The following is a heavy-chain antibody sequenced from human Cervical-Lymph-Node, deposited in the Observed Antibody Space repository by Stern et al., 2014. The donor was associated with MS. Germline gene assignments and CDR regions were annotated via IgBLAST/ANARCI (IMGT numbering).Heavy chain of an antibody. CDR2: IFPIFGAT. V-gene: IGHV1-69*01. Sequence: VQLVQSGPAVKNPGSSVRVSCKASGGTLNTSAINWVRQAPGQGLEWMGGIFPIFGATNYAQKFQGRLTVTADESTTTVYMELNSLMSEDTAIYYCARVRCPNGVCYPRLDYWGQGALVTVSS. CDR3: ARVRCPNGVCYPRLDY. J-gene: IGHJ4*02. D-gene: IGHD2-8*01. CDR1: GGTLNTSA.